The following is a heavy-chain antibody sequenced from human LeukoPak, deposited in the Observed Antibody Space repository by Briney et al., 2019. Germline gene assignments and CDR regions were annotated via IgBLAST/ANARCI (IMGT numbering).Heavy chain of an antibody. Sequence: SQTLSLTCTVSGGSISSGSYYWSWIRQPAGKGLEWIGRIYTSGSTNYNPSLKSRVTISVDTSKNQFSLKLSSVTAADTAVYYCAREGITIFGVVIDDGGNWFDPWGQGTLVTVSS. CDR3: AREGITIFGVVIDDGGNWFDP. CDR1: GGSISSGSYY. J-gene: IGHJ5*02. CDR2: IYTSGST. V-gene: IGHV4-61*02. D-gene: IGHD3-3*01.